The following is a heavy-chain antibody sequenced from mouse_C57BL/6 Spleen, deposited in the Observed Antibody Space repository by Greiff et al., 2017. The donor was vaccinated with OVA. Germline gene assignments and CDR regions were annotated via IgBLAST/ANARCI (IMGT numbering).Heavy chain of an antibody. J-gene: IGHJ3*01. V-gene: IGHV1-54*01. D-gene: IGHD2-12*01. Sequence: LQESGAELVRPGTSVKVSCKASGYAFTNYLIEWVKQRPGQGLEWIGVINPGSGGTNYNEKFKGKATLTADKSSSTAYMQLSSLTSEDSAVYFCARSLYSNDGGFAYWGQGTLVTVSA. CDR3: ARSLYSNDGGFAY. CDR1: GYAFTNYL. CDR2: INPGSGGT.